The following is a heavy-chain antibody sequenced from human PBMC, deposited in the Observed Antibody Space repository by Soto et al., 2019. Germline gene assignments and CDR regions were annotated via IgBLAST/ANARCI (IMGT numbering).Heavy chain of an antibody. D-gene: IGHD3-22*01. Sequence: QVQLVQSGAEVKEPGASVKVSCKASGYTFTNFYIHWVRQAPGQGLEWMGILNPSGGSTNYAQKFQGRVTMTRDTSTTTVYMELSSLPSEDMAVYYCARGECDFYDGGGFHFYRDYWGQGTLVTVSS. CDR3: ARGECDFYDGGGFHFYRDY. CDR2: LNPSGGST. V-gene: IGHV1-46*01. CDR1: GYTFTNFY. J-gene: IGHJ4*02.